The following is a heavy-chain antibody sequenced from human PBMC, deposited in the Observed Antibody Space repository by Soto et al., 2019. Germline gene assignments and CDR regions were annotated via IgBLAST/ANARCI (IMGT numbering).Heavy chain of an antibody. CDR1: GFTFSSYV. Sequence: GESLRLSCAASGFTFSSYVMHWVRQPPGKGLEWVAVISYDGSNKYYADSVKGRFTISRDNSKNTLYLQMNSLRAEDTAVYYCAKAQGGSYSYYYYSGMDVWGQGTTVTVSS. V-gene: IGHV3-30*18. J-gene: IGHJ6*02. CDR3: AKAQGGSYSYYYYSGMDV. CDR2: ISYDGSNK. D-gene: IGHD1-26*01.